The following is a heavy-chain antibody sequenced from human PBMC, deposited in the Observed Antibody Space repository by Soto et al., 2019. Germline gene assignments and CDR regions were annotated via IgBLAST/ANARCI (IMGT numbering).Heavy chain of an antibody. V-gene: IGHV1-8*01. D-gene: IGHD6-13*01. CDR3: ARGAAAAWVPNVGRYYYGLED. CDR1: GYTFTSYD. CDR2: MNPNSGNT. J-gene: IGHJ6*02. Sequence: SVKVCCKASGYTFTSYDINWVRQATGQGLEWMGWMNPNSGNTGYAQKFQGRVTMPRNTSISTAYMELSSLRSEDTAVYYCARGAAAAWVPNVGRYYYGLEDWGQGTTVSVSS.